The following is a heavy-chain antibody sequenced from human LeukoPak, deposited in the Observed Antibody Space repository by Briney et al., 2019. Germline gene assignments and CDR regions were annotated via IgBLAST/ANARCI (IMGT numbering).Heavy chain of an antibody. V-gene: IGHV3-21*01. D-gene: IGHD3-3*01. CDR3: ARDSSDFWSGLYYGMDV. CDR1: GFTFSTYW. J-gene: IGHJ6*02. CDR2: ISSSSSYI. Sequence: GGSLRLSCAASGFTFSTYWMHWVRQAPGKGLEWVSSISSSSSYIYYADSGKGRFTISRDNAKNSLYLQMNSLRAEDTAVYYCARDSSDFWSGLYYGMDVWGQGTTVTVSS.